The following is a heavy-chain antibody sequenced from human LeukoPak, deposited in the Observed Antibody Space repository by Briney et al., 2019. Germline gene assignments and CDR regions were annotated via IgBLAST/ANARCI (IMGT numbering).Heavy chain of an antibody. Sequence: GGSLRLSCAASGFTVNNNYMTWVRQAPGKGLEWVSVLYSNSITYYADSVKGRFAISRDSSKNTLYLQMNSLRAEDTAVYYCARGITMMIVAPGYWGQGTLVTVSS. CDR1: GFTVNNNY. CDR3: ARGITMMIVAPGY. D-gene: IGHD3-22*01. J-gene: IGHJ4*02. CDR2: LYSNSIT. V-gene: IGHV3-53*01.